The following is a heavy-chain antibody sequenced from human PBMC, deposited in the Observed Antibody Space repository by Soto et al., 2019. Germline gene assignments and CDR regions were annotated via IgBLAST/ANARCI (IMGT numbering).Heavy chain of an antibody. Sequence: LRLSRAASGFTFSSSTMNWDHQAPGKGLEWVSSISSSSSYIYYADSVKRRFTISRDNAKNSLYLQMNSLRAEDTAVYYCARDQGEPLYAFDIWRQVTMVTVSS. CDR2: ISSSSSYI. CDR1: GFTFSSST. D-gene: IGHD2-21*01. CDR3: ARDQGEPLYAFDI. J-gene: IGHJ3*02. V-gene: IGHV3-21*01.